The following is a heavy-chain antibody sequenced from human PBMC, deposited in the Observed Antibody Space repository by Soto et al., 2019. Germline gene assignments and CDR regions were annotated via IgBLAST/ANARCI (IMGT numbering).Heavy chain of an antibody. CDR2: IYYSGST. D-gene: IGHD1-7*01. Sequence: SETLSLTCTVSGGSISSYYWSWIRQPPGKGLEWIGYIYYSGSTNYNPSLKSRVTISVDTSKNQFSLKLSSVTAADTAVYYCARERTGTTLAPFFDYWGQGTLVTVSS. CDR1: GGSISSYY. J-gene: IGHJ4*02. V-gene: IGHV4-59*01. CDR3: ARERTGTTLAPFFDY.